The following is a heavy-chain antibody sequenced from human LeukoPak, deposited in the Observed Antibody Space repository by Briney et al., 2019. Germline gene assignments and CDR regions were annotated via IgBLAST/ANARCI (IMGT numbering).Heavy chain of an antibody. V-gene: IGHV4-59*01. CDR1: GGSINSYY. CDR2: IYYSGST. D-gene: IGHD2-2*03. Sequence: PSETLSLTCTVSGGSINSYYWSWIQQPPGEGLEWIGYIYYSGSTNYNPSLKSRVTLSVDTSKNQFSLKLSSVTAADTAVYYCARGAGGGYGSNWFDPWGQGTLVTVSS. J-gene: IGHJ5*02. CDR3: ARGAGGGYGSNWFDP.